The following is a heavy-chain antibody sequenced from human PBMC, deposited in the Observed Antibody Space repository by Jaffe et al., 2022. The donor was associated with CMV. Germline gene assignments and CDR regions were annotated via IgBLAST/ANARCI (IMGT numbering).Heavy chain of an antibody. CDR3: AKDLLVTAISYFDY. Sequence: EVQLVESGGVVVQPGGSLRLSCAASGFTFDDYTMHWVRQAPGKGLEWVSLISWDGGSTYYADSVKGRFTISRDNSKNSLYLQMNSLRTEDTALYYCAKDLLVTAISYFDYWGQGTLVTVSS. CDR1: GFTFDDYT. CDR2: ISWDGGST. V-gene: IGHV3-43*01. J-gene: IGHJ4*02. D-gene: IGHD5-18*01.